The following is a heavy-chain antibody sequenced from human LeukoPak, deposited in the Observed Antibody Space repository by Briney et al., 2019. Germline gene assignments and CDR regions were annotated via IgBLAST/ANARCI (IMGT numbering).Heavy chain of an antibody. V-gene: IGHV4-59*01. D-gene: IGHD6-6*01. J-gene: IGHJ4*02. CDR1: GGSINSYY. Sequence: PSETLSLTCTVSGGSINSYYWSWIRQPPGKGLEWIGYIYYSGATNYNPSLKSRVTISVDTSKNQFSLSLSSVTAADTAVYYCARAPFVEYNTAFFVWGQGTLVTVSS. CDR2: IYYSGAT. CDR3: ARAPFVEYNTAFFV.